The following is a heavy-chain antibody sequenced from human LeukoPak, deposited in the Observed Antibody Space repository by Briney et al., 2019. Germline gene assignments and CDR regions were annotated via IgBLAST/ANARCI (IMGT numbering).Heavy chain of an antibody. V-gene: IGHV3-30-3*01. J-gene: IGHJ4*02. D-gene: IGHD3-3*01. CDR3: ARDCGIFGVVITHFDY. Sequence: GGSLRLSCAASGFTFSSYAMHWVRQAPGKGLEWVAVISYDGSNKYYADSVKGRFTISRDNSKNTLYLQMNSLRAEDTAVYYCARDCGIFGVVITHFDYWGQGTLVTVSS. CDR2: ISYDGSNK. CDR1: GFTFSSYA.